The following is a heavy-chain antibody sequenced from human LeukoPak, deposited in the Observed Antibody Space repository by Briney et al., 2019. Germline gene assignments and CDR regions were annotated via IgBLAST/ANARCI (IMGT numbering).Heavy chain of an antibody. V-gene: IGHV4-59*11. CDR3: ARGESPGYSSSWGY. J-gene: IGHJ4*02. CDR1: GGSISSHY. Sequence: KPSETLSLTCTVSGGSISSHYWSWIRQPPGKGLEWIGYIYYSGSTNYNPSLKSRVTISVDTSKNQFSLKLSSVTAADTAVYYCARGESPGYSSSWGYWGQGTLVTVSS. CDR2: IYYSGST. D-gene: IGHD6-13*01.